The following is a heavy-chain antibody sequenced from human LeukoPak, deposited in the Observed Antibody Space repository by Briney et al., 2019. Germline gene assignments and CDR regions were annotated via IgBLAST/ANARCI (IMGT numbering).Heavy chain of an antibody. Sequence: PSQTLSLTCTVSGGSISSGGYYWSWIRQHPGKGLEWIGYIYYSGSTYYNPSLKSRVTISVDTSKNQFSPKLSSVTAADTAVYYCARVGSGSQGYYYYYMDVWGKGTTVTVSS. V-gene: IGHV4-31*03. CDR3: ARVGSGSQGYYYYYMDV. CDR1: GGSISSGGYY. D-gene: IGHD1-26*01. J-gene: IGHJ6*03. CDR2: IYYSGST.